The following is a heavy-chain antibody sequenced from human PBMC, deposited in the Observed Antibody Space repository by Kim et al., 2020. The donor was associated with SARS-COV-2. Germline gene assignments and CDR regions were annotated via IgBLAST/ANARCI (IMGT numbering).Heavy chain of an antibody. V-gene: IGHV3-48*02. Sequence: KGRFTISRDKAKNSLYLQMNSLRDEDTAVYYCARVISVDIVATILGPFDYWGQGTLVTVSS. D-gene: IGHD5-12*01. CDR3: ARVISVDIVATILGPFDY. J-gene: IGHJ4*02.